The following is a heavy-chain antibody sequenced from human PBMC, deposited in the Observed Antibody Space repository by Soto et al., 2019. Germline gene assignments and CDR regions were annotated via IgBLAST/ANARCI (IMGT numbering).Heavy chain of an antibody. D-gene: IGHD6-19*01. J-gene: IGHJ4*02. CDR3: AREQSGWYQPT. CDR2: IWYDGSNK. CDR1: GFTFSSYG. Sequence: GGSLRLSCAASGFTFSSYGMHWVRQTPGKGLEWLAVIWYDGSNKYYADSVKGRFTISRDNSKNTMYLQMNTLRPEDTAVYYCAREQSGWYQPTWGQGTLVTVSS. V-gene: IGHV3-33*01.